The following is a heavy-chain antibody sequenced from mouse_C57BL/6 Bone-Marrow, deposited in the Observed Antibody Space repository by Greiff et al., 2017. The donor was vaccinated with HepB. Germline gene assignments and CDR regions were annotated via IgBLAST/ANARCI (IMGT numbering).Heavy chain of an antibody. J-gene: IGHJ2*01. CDR1: GYTFTSYW. CDR3: ASNGYSRFDD. D-gene: IGHD2-3*01. Sequence: QVQLQQPGAELVMPGASVKLSCKASGYTFTSYWMHWVKQRPGQGLEWIGEIDPSDSYTNYNQKFKGKSTLTVDKSSSTAYMQLSSLTSEDSAVYYCASNGYSRFDDWGQGTTLTVSS. CDR2: IDPSDSYT. V-gene: IGHV1-69*01.